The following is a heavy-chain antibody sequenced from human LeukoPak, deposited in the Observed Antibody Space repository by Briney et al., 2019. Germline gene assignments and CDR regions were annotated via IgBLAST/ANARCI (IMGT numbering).Heavy chain of an antibody. V-gene: IGHV3-23*01. CDR2: ISGSGGST. CDR3: AKDPDYDFWSGYYNWFDP. CDR1: GFTFSSYA. D-gene: IGHD3-3*01. Sequence: GGSLRLSCAASGFTFSSYAMSWVRQAPGKGLEWVSAISGSGGSTYYADSVKGRFTISRDNSKNTLYLQMNSLRAEDTAVYYCAKDPDYDFWSGYYNWFDPWGQGTLVTVSS. J-gene: IGHJ5*02.